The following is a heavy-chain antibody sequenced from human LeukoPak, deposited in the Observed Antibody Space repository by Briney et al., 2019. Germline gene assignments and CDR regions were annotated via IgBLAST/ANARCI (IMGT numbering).Heavy chain of an antibody. Sequence: GGSLRLSCAASGFTFNTYGMSWVRQAPGKGLEWVSGISGSGGATYYADSVKGRFTISRDNSKNTLYLQMNSLRAEDTAVYYCAREQTYMDVWGKGTTVTVSS. CDR2: ISGSGGAT. V-gene: IGHV3-23*01. J-gene: IGHJ6*03. CDR3: AREQTYMDV. CDR1: GFTFNTYG.